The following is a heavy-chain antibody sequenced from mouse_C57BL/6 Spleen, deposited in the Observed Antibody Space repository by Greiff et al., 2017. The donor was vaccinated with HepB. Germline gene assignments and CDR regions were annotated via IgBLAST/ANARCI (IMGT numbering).Heavy chain of an antibody. J-gene: IGHJ3*01. Sequence: VKLVESGPGLVAPSQSLSITCTVSGFSFTSYGVHWVRQPPGKGLEWLVVIWSDGSTTYNSALKSRLSISKDNSKSQVFLKMNSLQTDDTAMYYCDRHGVRDGAWFAYWGQGTLVTVSA. D-gene: IGHD3-1*01. V-gene: IGHV2-6-1*01. CDR3: DRHGVRDGAWFAY. CDR2: IWSDGST. CDR1: GFSFTSYG.